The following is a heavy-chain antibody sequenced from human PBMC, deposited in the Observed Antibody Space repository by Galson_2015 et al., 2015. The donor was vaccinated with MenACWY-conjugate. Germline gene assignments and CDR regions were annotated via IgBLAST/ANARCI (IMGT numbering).Heavy chain of an antibody. D-gene: IGHD2-15*01. CDR2: VYKDGVP. V-gene: IGHV3-53*01. CDR3: AGGWWDLDY. Sequence: WVRQAPGKGLEWVAIVYKDGVPAHVDSVKGRFTISRDSSRNTLHLQMNNLRAEDTAVYYCAGGWWDLDYWGQGSLVTVSS. J-gene: IGHJ4*02.